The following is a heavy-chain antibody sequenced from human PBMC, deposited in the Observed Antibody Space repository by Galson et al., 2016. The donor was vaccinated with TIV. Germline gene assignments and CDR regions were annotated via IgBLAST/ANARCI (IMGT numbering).Heavy chain of an antibody. D-gene: IGHD2-2*01. CDR3: ARGCTTTSCYHPY. CDR2: ISSSGTTT. V-gene: IGHV3-11*01. Sequence: SLRLSCAASGFTFGDYYMSWIRQAPGKGLEWISYISSSGTTTYYTDSVKGRFTISRDNAKNSLYLVMSSLRVEDAAIYFCARGCTTTSCYHPYWGQGTLVTVSS. J-gene: IGHJ4*02. CDR1: GFTFGDYY.